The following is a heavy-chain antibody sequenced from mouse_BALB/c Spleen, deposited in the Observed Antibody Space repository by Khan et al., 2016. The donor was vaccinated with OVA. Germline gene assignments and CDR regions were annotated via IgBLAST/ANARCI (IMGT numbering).Heavy chain of an antibody. CDR2: INTSTGEP. J-gene: IGHJ3*01. Sequence: QIQLVQSGPELKKPGETVKISCKASGYTFTNFGMNWVKQAPGKALKWMGWINTSTGEPTYADDFKGRFAFSLETSASTAYFQINNLKNEDMATYFCARGLNYYGSWFAYWGQGTLVTVSA. V-gene: IGHV9-1*02. D-gene: IGHD1-1*01. CDR3: ARGLNYYGSWFAY. CDR1: GYTFTNFG.